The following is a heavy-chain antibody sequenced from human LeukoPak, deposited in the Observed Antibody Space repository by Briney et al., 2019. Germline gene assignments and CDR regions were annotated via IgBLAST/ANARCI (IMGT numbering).Heavy chain of an antibody. J-gene: IGHJ4*02. V-gene: IGHV4-34*01. CDR2: INHSGST. D-gene: IGHD3-22*01. CDR3: ASRYYDSSGYMLGNDY. Sequence: SETLSITCAVYGGSFSGYYSSWIRQPPGKGLEWIGEINHSGSTNYNPSLKSRVTISVDTSKNQFSLKLSSVTAADTAVYYCASRYYDSSGYMLGNDYWGQGTLVTVSS. CDR1: GGSFSGYY.